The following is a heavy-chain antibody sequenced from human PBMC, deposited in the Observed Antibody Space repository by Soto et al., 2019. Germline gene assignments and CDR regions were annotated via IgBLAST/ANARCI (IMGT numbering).Heavy chain of an antibody. CDR2: IWNDGTNQ. V-gene: IGHV3-33*01. CDR3: ARGGLTVAALPSDY. J-gene: IGHJ4*02. Sequence: QVQLVESGGGVVQPGQSLRLSCVASGFTFSSYGMDWVRQAPGKGLEWVAIIWNDGTNQYYGDSVKGRFFISRDNSKNTVYLQMNNLRVEDTALYYCARGGLTVAALPSDYWGPGTRVTAAS. CDR1: GFTFSSYG. D-gene: IGHD6-19*01.